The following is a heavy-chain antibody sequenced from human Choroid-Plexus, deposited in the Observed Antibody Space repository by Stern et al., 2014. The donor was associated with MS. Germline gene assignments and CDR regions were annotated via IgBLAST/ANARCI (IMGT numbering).Heavy chain of an antibody. Sequence: VQLVESGGGVVQPGRPLRLSCVASGFTFGSCAMHWVRQAPGKGLEWVAGVSYDGSNKYYADSVKGRFTISRDNSQNTLYMQTSSLRPEDTAVYYCAKDRHYLTYFFDHWGQGSLVTVSS. CDR3: AKDRHYLTYFFDH. D-gene: IGHD2/OR15-2a*01. CDR1: GFTFGSCA. CDR2: VSYDGSNK. V-gene: IGHV3-30*18. J-gene: IGHJ5*02.